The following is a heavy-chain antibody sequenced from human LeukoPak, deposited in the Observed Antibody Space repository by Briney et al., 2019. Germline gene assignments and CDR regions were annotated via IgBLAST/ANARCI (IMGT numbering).Heavy chain of an antibody. CDR1: GGSISSGDHY. D-gene: IGHD4-17*01. Sequence: SETLSLTCSISGGSISSGDHYWTWIRQPAGKELEWIGRIHTTGRTNYNPSLKSRVYISVDTSKNQFSLELSSLTAADTAVYYCAREFDYEGVDPWGQGTLVTVSS. CDR3: AREFDYEGVDP. V-gene: IGHV4-61*02. J-gene: IGHJ5*02. CDR2: IHTTGRT.